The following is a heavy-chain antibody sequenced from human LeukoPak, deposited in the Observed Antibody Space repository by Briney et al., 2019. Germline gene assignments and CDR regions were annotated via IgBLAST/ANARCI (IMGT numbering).Heavy chain of an antibody. CDR2: IHPADSDT. V-gene: IGHV5-51*01. Sequence: GESLKISCKASGYRFTAYWIGWVRQMPGKGLEWMGAIHPADSDTTYSPSFQGQVTISADKSNNIAYLEWDSLKASDSGTYYCARRAGSGTYYSLFFDYWGQGALVTVSS. CDR1: GYRFTAYW. CDR3: ARRAGSGTYYSLFFDY. D-gene: IGHD1-26*01. J-gene: IGHJ4*02.